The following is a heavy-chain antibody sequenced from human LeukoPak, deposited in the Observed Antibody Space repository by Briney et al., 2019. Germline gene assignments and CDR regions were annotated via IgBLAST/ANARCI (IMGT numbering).Heavy chain of an antibody. J-gene: IGHJ4*02. CDR2: ISYSGST. CDR1: GGSISSYY. CDR3: ARYVCGSYPTFEDY. Sequence: SETLSLTCTVSGGSISSYYWSWIRQPPGNGLEWIGYISYSGSTNYNPSLKSRVTISVDTSKNQFSLKLSSVTAADTAVYYCARYVCGSYPTFEDYWGQGTLVTVSS. D-gene: IGHD3-16*02. V-gene: IGHV4-59*01.